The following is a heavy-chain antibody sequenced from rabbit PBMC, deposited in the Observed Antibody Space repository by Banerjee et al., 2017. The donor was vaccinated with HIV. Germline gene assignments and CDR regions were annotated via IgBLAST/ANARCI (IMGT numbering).Heavy chain of an antibody. CDR3: GRDRGVGYDLNL. CDR2: IYTGSGHT. J-gene: IGHJ4*01. Sequence: QSLEESGGGLVQPEGSLTLTCKASGFSFSSGYDMCWVRQAPGKGLEWIGCIYTGSGHTYYASWAKGRFTISKTSSTTVTLQMTSLTDADTATYFCGRDRGVGYDLNLWGPGTLVTVS. D-gene: IGHD6-1*01. CDR1: GFSFSSGYD. V-gene: IGHV1S40*01.